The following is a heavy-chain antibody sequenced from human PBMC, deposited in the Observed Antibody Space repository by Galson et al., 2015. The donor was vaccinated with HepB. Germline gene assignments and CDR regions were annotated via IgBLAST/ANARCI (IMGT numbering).Heavy chain of an antibody. D-gene: IGHD5-18*01. J-gene: IGHJ4*02. CDR1: GYTFPRSS. CDR2: INPSGGST. V-gene: IGHV1-46*01. Sequence: SVKVSCKASGYTFPRSSMHWVRQAPGQGLEWMGIINPSGGSTSYAQKFQGIVTMTRDTSTSTVDRERSSLRSEDTAVYYWARERGDTARVVGDYWGQGTLVTVSS. CDR3: ARERGDTARVVGDY.